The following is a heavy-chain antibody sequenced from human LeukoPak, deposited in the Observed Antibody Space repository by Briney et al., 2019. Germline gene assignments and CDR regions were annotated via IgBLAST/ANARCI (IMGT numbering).Heavy chain of an antibody. J-gene: IGHJ5*02. Sequence: SETLSLTCAVYGGSFSGYYRSWIRQPPGKGLEWIGEINHSGSTNYNPSLKSRVTISVDTSKNQFSLKLSSVTAADTAVYYCARCGLRFLEWLSNNWFDPWGQGTLVTVSS. CDR1: GGSFSGYY. V-gene: IGHV4-34*01. D-gene: IGHD3-3*01. CDR3: ARCGLRFLEWLSNNWFDP. CDR2: INHSGST.